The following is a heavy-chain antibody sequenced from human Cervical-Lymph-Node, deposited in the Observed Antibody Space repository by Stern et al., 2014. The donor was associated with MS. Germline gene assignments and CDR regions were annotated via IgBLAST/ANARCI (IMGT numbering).Heavy chain of an antibody. J-gene: IGHJ4*02. D-gene: IGHD4-17*01. V-gene: IGHV1-69*01. CDR1: GGTFSRYA. CDR3: ARLPQLVDHRDYW. Sequence: QVQLVPSGAEVKKAGSSVKVSCKASGGTFSRYAVSWVRQAPGQGLEWMGEIIPMFGAANYAQKFQGRVTITADESTNTAYMEVSSLRSDDTAIYYCARLPQLVDHRDYWWGQGSLVTVSS. CDR2: IIPMFGAA.